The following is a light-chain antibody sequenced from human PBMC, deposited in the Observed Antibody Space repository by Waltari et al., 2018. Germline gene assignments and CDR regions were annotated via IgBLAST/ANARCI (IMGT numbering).Light chain of an antibody. J-gene: IGKJ4*01. CDR3: QHYTEQPLT. CDR2: GAS. CDR1: RSVSAN. Sequence: EIVMTQSPATLPVSPGEGATLSCRACRSVSANVSGYQQQPGQAPRLLIFGASARATGIPARFSGSGSGTEFTLTISSLQSEDVAVYFCQHYTEQPLTFGGGTKVEIK. V-gene: IGKV3-15*01.